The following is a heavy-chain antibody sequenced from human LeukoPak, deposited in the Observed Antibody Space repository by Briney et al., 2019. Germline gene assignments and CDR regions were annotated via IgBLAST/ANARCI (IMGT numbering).Heavy chain of an antibody. CDR2: IYYSGGT. V-gene: IGHV4-61*01. J-gene: IGHJ4*02. CDR3: ARQYCTSGVCYLDY. Sequence: SETLSPTCTVSGGSVSSGSYYWSWIRQPPGKGLEWIGYIYYSGGTNYNPSLKSRVTISVDTSKNQFSLKLSSVTAADTAVYYCARQYCTSGVCYLDYWGQGTLVTVSS. CDR1: GGSVSSGSYY. D-gene: IGHD2-8*01.